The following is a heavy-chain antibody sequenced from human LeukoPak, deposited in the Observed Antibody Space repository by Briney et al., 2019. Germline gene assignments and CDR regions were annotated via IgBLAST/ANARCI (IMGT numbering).Heavy chain of an antibody. CDR2: VSSSTNTI. J-gene: IGHJ3*02. Sequence: GGSLRLSCAASGFTFSSYSMNWVRQAPGKGLEWVSYVSSSTNTIYYADSVKGRFTISRDNAKNSLFLQMNSLRDEDTAVYYCARGGYGANDDAFDIWGQGTMVTVSS. CDR1: GFTFSSYS. D-gene: IGHD4-23*01. V-gene: IGHV3-48*02. CDR3: ARGGYGANDDAFDI.